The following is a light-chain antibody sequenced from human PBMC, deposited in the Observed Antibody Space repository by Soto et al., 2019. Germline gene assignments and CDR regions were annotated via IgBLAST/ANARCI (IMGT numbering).Light chain of an antibody. Sequence: EIVMTQSPATLSVSPGERATLSCRASQSVSSNLAWYQQKPGQAPRLLIYGASTRATGIPARFSGSGSGTEFPLTISSLQSEDLAAYYCQQYNNWSPYTFGQGTKLEIK. CDR3: QQYNNWSPYT. CDR2: GAS. J-gene: IGKJ2*01. V-gene: IGKV3D-15*01. CDR1: QSVSSN.